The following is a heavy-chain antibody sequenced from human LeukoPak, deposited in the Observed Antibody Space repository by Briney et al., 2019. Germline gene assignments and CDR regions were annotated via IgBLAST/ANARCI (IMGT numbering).Heavy chain of an antibody. D-gene: IGHD6-19*01. CDR3: ARRRESSGLIFDY. J-gene: IGHJ4*02. Sequence: SVKVSCKASGGTFSSYAISWVRQAPGQGLEWMGRIIPIFGTANYAQKFQGRVTITTDESTSTAYMELSSLRSEDTAVYYSARRRESSGLIFDYWGQRTLVTVSS. V-gene: IGHV1-69*05. CDR2: IIPIFGTA. CDR1: GGTFSSYA.